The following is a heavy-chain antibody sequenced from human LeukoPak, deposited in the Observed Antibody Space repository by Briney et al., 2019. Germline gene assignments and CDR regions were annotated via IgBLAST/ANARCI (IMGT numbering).Heavy chain of an antibody. D-gene: IGHD2-21*02. Sequence: GGSLRLSCVASGFAFSSYWMNWVRQAPGKGLVWVSQINSDGSDTTYADSVKGRFTISRDNAKNTLYLQMNSLRAEDTAVYYCSGGGSIEVTGYWGQGILVTVSS. V-gene: IGHV3-74*01. J-gene: IGHJ4*02. CDR2: INSDGSDT. CDR3: SGGGSIEVTGY. CDR1: GFAFSSYW.